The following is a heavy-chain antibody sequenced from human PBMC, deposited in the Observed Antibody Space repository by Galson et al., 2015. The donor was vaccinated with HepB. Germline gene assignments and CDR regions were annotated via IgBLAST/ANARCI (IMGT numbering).Heavy chain of an antibody. CDR2: ISSGGNTI. CDR3: VRGTFSPGLDY. D-gene: IGHD2/OR15-2a*01. J-gene: IGHJ4*02. V-gene: IGHV3-48*03. Sequence: SLRLSCAASGFSLTNYEMNWVRQAPGTGLEWLSYISSGGNTIYYADSVKGRFTISRDNAKSSLYLQMNSLRDDDTAVYYCVRGTFSPGLDYWGQGTLVTVSS. CDR1: GFSLTNYE.